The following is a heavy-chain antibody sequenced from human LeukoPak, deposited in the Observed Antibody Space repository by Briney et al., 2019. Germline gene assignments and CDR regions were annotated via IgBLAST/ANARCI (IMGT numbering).Heavy chain of an antibody. Sequence: PGGSLRLSCAASGFTLNSYAMNWVRQAPGKGLEWVSSISGTGGSVYYAVSVKGRFTISRDHSKNILYLQMNSLRADDTAVYYCAKAIHSGSTMPGDWGQGTLVTVSS. CDR3: AKAIHSGSTMPGD. V-gene: IGHV3-23*01. D-gene: IGHD1-26*01. J-gene: IGHJ4*02. CDR2: ISGTGGSV. CDR1: GFTLNSYA.